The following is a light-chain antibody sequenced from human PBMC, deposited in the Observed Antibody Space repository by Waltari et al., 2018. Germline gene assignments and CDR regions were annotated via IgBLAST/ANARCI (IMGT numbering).Light chain of an antibody. Sequence: QSVLTQPPSVSAAPGQKVTISCSGSSSNIGHNYVSWYQPLPGTAPKLLIYDNNKLPSGIPDRFSGSKSGTSATLGITGLQTGDEADYYCGTWDSSLSAWVFGGGTKLTVL. V-gene: IGLV1-51*01. CDR3: GTWDSSLSAWV. CDR2: DNN. CDR1: SSNIGHNY. J-gene: IGLJ3*02.